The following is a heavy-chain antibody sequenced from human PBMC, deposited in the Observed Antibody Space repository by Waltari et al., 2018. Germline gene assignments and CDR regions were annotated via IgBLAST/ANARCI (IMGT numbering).Heavy chain of an antibody. V-gene: IGHV1-18*04. J-gene: IGHJ3*02. D-gene: IGHD4-17*01. CDR2: ISAYNGNT. CDR3: ARDPHYGDSGGGAFDI. Sequence: QVQLVQSGAEVKKPGASVKVSCKASGYTFTSYGISWVRQAPGQGLEWMGWISAYNGNTNYAQKLQDRVTMTTDTSTSTAYMELRSLRSDDTAVYYCARDPHYGDSGGGAFDIWGQGTMVTVSS. CDR1: GYTFTSYG.